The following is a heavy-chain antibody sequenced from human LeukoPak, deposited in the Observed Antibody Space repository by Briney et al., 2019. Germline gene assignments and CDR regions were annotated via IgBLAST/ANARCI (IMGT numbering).Heavy chain of an antibody. V-gene: IGHV3-7*01. CDR3: AREMITFGGVIVNVYFDY. J-gene: IGHJ4*02. Sequence: GGSPRLSCAASGFTFSSYWMSWVRQAPGKGLEWVANIKQDGSERYYVDSVKGRFTISRDNAKNSLYLQMNSLRAEDTAVYYCAREMITFGGVIVNVYFDYWGQGTLVTVSS. D-gene: IGHD3-16*02. CDR2: IKQDGSER. CDR1: GFTFSSYW.